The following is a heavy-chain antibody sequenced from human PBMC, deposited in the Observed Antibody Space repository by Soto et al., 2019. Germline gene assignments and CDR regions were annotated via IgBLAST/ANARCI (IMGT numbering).Heavy chain of an antibody. CDR3: ARGRSIDANMDY. Sequence: EVQLVESGGGLVKPGGSLRLSCAASGFTFSTYSMNWVRQAPGKGPEWVSSIRSSGGTVSYAESVKGRFTISRDNAKNALYLQMYSLGAEDTAVYYCARGRSIDANMDYWGQGTRVTVSS. CDR2: IRSSGGTV. J-gene: IGHJ4*02. V-gene: IGHV3-21*01. D-gene: IGHD2-2*01. CDR1: GFTFSTYS.